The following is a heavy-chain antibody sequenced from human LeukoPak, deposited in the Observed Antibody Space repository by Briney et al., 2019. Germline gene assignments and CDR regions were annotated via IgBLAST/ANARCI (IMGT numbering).Heavy chain of an antibody. Sequence: GRSLRLSCAASGFTFSRYVMHWVRQAPGKGLEWVAVISYDGSNTNYGDSVKGQFTISRDNLKNTLYLQMNSLRAEDTALYYCARGPSITTVSYFQYWGQGTLVTVSS. J-gene: IGHJ4*02. V-gene: IGHV3-30*01. CDR1: GFTFSRYV. CDR3: ARGPSITTVSYFQY. D-gene: IGHD1-14*01. CDR2: ISYDGSNT.